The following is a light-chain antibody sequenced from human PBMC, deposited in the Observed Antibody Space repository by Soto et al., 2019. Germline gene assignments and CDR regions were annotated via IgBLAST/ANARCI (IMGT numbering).Light chain of an antibody. CDR3: QHYNSYSEA. CDR2: GAS. J-gene: IGKJ1*01. V-gene: IGKV3-15*01. CDR1: QSLNSN. Sequence: EIVMTQSPATLSVSPGERASLXCRASQSLNSNLAWYQQNPGQAPRLLIYGASTRANGIPASFSGSGSGTAFTLTISSLQPDDFATYYRQHYNSYSEAFGQGTKVDIK.